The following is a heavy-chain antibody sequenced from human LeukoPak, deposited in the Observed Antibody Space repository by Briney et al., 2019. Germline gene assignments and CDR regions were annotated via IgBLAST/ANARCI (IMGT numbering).Heavy chain of an antibody. J-gene: IGHJ4*02. D-gene: IGHD1-20*01. CDR3: ATHESYNWNDKYYFDY. CDR2: IKHDGGEK. V-gene: IGHV3-7*01. CDR1: GFTFNDYY. Sequence: GGFLRLSCTASGFTFNDYYMSWIRQAPGKGLEWVASIKHDGGEKFYVDSVKGRFTISRDNAENSLYLQMNSLRTEDTAVYYCATHESYNWNDKYYFDYWGQGTLVTVSS.